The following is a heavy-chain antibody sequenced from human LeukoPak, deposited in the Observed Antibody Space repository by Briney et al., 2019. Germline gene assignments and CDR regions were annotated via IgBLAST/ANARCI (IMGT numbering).Heavy chain of an antibody. J-gene: IGHJ4*02. D-gene: IGHD3-10*01. V-gene: IGHV3-33*01. CDR1: GFTFSSYG. Sequence: GGSLILSCAASGFTFSSYGMHWVRQAPGKGLEWVAVIWYDGSNKYYADSVKGRFTISRDNSKNTLYLQMNSLRAEDTAVYYCASQWGYYGPGSYRFDYWGQGTLVTVSS. CDR2: IWYDGSNK. CDR3: ASQWGYYGPGSYRFDY.